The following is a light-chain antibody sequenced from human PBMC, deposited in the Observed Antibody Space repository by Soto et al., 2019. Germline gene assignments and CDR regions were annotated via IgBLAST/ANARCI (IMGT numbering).Light chain of an antibody. CDR3: QQYNSYPWT. CDR2: KAS. CDR1: QSISSW. J-gene: IGKJ1*01. V-gene: IGKV1-5*03. Sequence: DIQMTQSPSTLSASVGDRVTITCRASQSISSWLAWYQQKPGKAPKLLIYKASSLQSGVPSRFSGSGSRTEVPLTSSRLQPDHCATYYCQQYNSYPWTFGQGPQVEIK.